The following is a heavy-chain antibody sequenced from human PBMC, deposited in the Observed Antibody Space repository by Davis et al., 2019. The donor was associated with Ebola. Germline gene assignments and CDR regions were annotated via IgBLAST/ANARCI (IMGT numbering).Heavy chain of an antibody. J-gene: IGHJ4*02. CDR2: MNPHTEKT. V-gene: IGHV1-8*02. Sequence: ASVKVSCKASGGTFSSYAISWVRQAPGQGLEWMGWMNPHTEKTGYAPKFQGRVTMTWDNSISTAFMEVRSLTSADTSVYYCARGGYSYGYGLDFWGQGSLVTVTS. CDR3: ARGGYSYGYGLDF. CDR1: GGTFSSYA. D-gene: IGHD5-18*01.